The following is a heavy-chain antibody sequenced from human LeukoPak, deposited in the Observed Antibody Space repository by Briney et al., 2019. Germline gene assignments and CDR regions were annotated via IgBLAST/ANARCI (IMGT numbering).Heavy chain of an antibody. Sequence: GGSLRLSCAASGFTFSSYAMSWVRQAPGKGLEWVSAISGSGGSTYYADSVKGRFTISRDNSKNTLYLQMNSLRAEDTAVYYCTTPLPPTVTTQIYYYYYGMDVWGQGTTVTVSS. D-gene: IGHD4-11*01. V-gene: IGHV3-23*01. CDR1: GFTFSSYA. J-gene: IGHJ6*02. CDR3: TTPLPPTVTTQIYYYYYGMDV. CDR2: ISGSGGST.